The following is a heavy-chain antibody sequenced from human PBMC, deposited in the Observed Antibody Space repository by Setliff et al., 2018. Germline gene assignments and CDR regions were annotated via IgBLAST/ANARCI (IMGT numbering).Heavy chain of an antibody. V-gene: IGHV4-4*07. J-gene: IGHJ4*02. CDR2: IHYSGST. Sequence: PSETLSLTCTVSGGSISSYYWSWIRQPAGKGLEWIGHIHYSGSTNYCPSLKSRVTMSLDTSENQLSLKLTSVTAEDTAVYYCATSAWWYRFDSWGQGILVTVSS. D-gene: IGHD2-15*01. CDR3: ATSAWWYRFDS. CDR1: GGSISSYY.